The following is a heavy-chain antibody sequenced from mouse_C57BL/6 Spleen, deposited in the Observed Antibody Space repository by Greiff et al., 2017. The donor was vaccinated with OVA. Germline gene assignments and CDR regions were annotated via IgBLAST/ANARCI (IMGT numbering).Heavy chain of an antibody. CDR1: GFTFSDYY. CDR2: INYDGSST. D-gene: IGHD2-3*01. J-gene: IGHJ4*01. Sequence: EVHLVESEGGLVQPGSSMKLSCTASGFTFSDYYMAWVRQVPEKGLEWVANINYDGSSTYYLDSLKSRFIISRDNAKNILYLQMSSLKSEDTATYYCARGDLYDGYYYAMDYWGQGTSVTVSS. V-gene: IGHV5-16*01. CDR3: ARGDLYDGYYYAMDY.